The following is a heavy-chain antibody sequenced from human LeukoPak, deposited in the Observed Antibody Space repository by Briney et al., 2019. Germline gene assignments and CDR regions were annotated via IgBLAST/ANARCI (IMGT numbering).Heavy chain of an antibody. J-gene: IGHJ6*03. CDR3: TKGISSWYYNYYYYMDV. D-gene: IGHD6-13*01. CDR2: ISGSGGST. V-gene: IGHV3-23*01. Sequence: PGGSLRLSCAASGFTFSSYAMSWVRQAPGKGLEWVSAISGSGGSTYYADSVKGRFTISRDNSKNTLYLQMNSLRAEDTAVYYCTKGISSWYYNYYYYMDVWGKGTTVTVSS. CDR1: GFTFSSYA.